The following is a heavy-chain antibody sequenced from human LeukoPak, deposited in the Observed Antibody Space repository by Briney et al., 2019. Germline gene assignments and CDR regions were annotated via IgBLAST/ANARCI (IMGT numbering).Heavy chain of an antibody. CDR3: ARCYYGSRSYYNVVPHSSYYYYMDV. CDR1: GGTFSSYA. V-gene: IGHV1-69*13. CDR2: IIPIFGTA. J-gene: IGHJ6*03. D-gene: IGHD3-10*01. Sequence: SVKVSCKASGGTFSSYAISWVRQAPGQGLEWMGGIIPIFGTASYAQKFQGRVTITADESTSTAYMELSSLRSEDTAVYYCARCYYGSRSYYNVVPHSSYYYYMDVWGKGTTVTISS.